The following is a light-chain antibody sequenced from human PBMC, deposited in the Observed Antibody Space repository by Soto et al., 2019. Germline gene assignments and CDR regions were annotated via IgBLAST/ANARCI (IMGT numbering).Light chain of an antibody. Sequence: EIVMTQSPATLSVSPGERATLSCRASQSVSSNLAWYQQQPGQTPKLLIYVASTSATGIPARFSGSGSVTEFTLTISSLQSEDFAVYYCQQYNVWPLTFGGGTKVEFK. J-gene: IGKJ4*01. V-gene: IGKV3-15*01. CDR1: QSVSSN. CDR3: QQYNVWPLT. CDR2: VAS.